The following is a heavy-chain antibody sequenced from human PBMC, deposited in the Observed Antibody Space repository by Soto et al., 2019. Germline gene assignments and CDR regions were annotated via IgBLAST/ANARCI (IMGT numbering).Heavy chain of an antibody. CDR2: INHSGRT. D-gene: IGHD6-19*01. Sequence: PSETWALTCAVYGGSFSGYYWSWIRQPPGKGLEVIGEINHSGRTNYNPSLKSRVTISVDTSKKKFALKLSSVNAAETAVHYCARIGPHSPSLSSGWYYQIAYYFVYWGQGNLV. V-gene: IGHV4-34*01. J-gene: IGHJ4*02. CDR1: GGSFSGYY. CDR3: ARIGPHSPSLSSGWYYQIAYYFVY.